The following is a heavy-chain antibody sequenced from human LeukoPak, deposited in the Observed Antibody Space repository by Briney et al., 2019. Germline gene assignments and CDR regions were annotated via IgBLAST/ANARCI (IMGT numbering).Heavy chain of an antibody. D-gene: IGHD6-19*01. J-gene: IGHJ4*02. CDR1: GFTFSSYS. CDR3: ARFRLVLGVESFDY. Sequence: GGSLRLSCAASGFTFSSYSMNWVRQAPGKGLELVSSISSSSSYIYYADSVKGRFTISRDNAKNSLYLQMNSLRAEDTAVYYCARFRLVLGVESFDYWGQGTLVTVSS. CDR2: ISSSSSYI. V-gene: IGHV3-21*01.